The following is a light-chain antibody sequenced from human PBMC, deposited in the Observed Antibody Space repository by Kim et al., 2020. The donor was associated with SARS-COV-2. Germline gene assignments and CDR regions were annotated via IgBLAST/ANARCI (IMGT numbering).Light chain of an antibody. Sequence: SVCASVGDRVAITCGTSQSVSTDLNWYRQKQGQAPKVLIYSASTLHPGVPSRFSGSGSGTDFTLTISNVQPEDFATYYCQHTYSTFGQGTKLEI. CDR2: SAS. CDR1: QSVSTD. J-gene: IGKJ2*01. CDR3: QHTYST. V-gene: IGKV1-39*01.